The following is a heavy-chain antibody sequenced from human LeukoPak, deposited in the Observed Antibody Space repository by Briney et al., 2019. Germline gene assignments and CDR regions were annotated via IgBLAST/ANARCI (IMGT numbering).Heavy chain of an antibody. J-gene: IGHJ4*02. Sequence: GGSLRLSCAASGFTFSSYAMHWVRQAPGKGLEWVAVISYDGSNKYYADSVKGRFTISRDNSKNTLYLQMNSLRAEDTAVYYCARGGGEYCTNGVCYTYYLDYWGQGTLVTVSS. CDR3: ARGGGEYCTNGVCYTYYLDY. D-gene: IGHD2-8*01. V-gene: IGHV3-30*04. CDR1: GFTFSSYA. CDR2: ISYDGSNK.